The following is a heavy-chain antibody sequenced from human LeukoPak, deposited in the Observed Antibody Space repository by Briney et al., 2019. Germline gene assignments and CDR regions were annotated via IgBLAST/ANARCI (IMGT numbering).Heavy chain of an antibody. J-gene: IGHJ3*02. Sequence: GGSLRLSCAASGFTFSGFEMNWVRQAPGKGLEWVSYISSSGSTIYYADSVKGRFTISRDNAKNSLYLQMNSLRAEDTAVYYCARESGYYYEDAFDIWGQGTMITVSS. D-gene: IGHD3-22*01. V-gene: IGHV3-48*03. CDR1: GFTFSGFE. CDR2: ISSSGSTI. CDR3: ARESGYYYEDAFDI.